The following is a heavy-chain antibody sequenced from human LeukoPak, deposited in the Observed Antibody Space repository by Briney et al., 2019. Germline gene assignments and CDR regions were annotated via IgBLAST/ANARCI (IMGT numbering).Heavy chain of an antibody. V-gene: IGHV3-23*01. CDR2: ISGNGIST. CDR1: GFTFSSYA. CDR3: AKEGFCSGANCYGAFDY. D-gene: IGHD2-2*01. Sequence: GGSLRLSCAVSGFTFSSYAMDWVRQAPGKGLEWVSAISGNGISTYYADSVKGRFTISRDNSKNTLFLQMNSPRAEDTAVYYCAKEGFCSGANCYGAFDYWGQGAMVTVSP. J-gene: IGHJ4*02.